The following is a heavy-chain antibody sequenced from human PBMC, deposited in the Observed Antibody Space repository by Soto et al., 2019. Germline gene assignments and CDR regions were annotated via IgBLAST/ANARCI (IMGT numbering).Heavy chain of an antibody. CDR1: GGSFSGYY. CDR3: ARGPDIVVVPAAIPRWFDP. Sequence: SENLSLTCAVYGGSFSGYYWSWIRQPPGKGLEWIGEINHSGSTNYNPSLKSRVTISVDTSKNQFSLKLSSVTAADTAVYYCARGPDIVVVPAAIPRWFDPWGQGTLVTVSS. J-gene: IGHJ5*02. CDR2: INHSGST. D-gene: IGHD2-2*02. V-gene: IGHV4-34*01.